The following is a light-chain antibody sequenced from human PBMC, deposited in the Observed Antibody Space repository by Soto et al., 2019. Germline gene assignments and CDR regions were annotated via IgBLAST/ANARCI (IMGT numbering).Light chain of an antibody. V-gene: IGLV2-14*01. J-gene: IGLJ3*02. Sequence: QSALTQPASVSAAPGQSITISCSGSSSDIGGYNYVSWYQHHPGKVPKVIIYEGSNRPSGVSTRFTGSKSGNTASLTISGLQAEDEAAYYCCSYTSSADLVFGGGTKLTVL. CDR3: CSYTSSADLV. CDR2: EGS. CDR1: SSDIGGYNY.